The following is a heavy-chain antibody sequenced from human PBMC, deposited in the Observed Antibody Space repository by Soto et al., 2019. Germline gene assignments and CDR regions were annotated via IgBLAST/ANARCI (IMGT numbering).Heavy chain of an antibody. CDR2: IQSGGPT. V-gene: IGHV3-66*01. Sequence: GGSLRLSCAAAGFTFSGYWMLWVRQAPGKGLEWVSLIQSGGPTYYADSVKGRFTISRDTSENTVHLQMDSLRAEDTAVYYCARDDVRCDGCRCYGVRFEVCGKGTTVTVSS. CDR1: GFTFSGYW. J-gene: IGHJ6*03. CDR3: ARDDVRCDGCRCYGVRFEV. D-gene: IGHD2-15*01.